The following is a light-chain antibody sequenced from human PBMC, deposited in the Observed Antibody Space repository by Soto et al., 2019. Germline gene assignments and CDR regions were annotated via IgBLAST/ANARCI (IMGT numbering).Light chain of an antibody. V-gene: IGKV3-11*01. CDR3: QERSNWHPGT. Sequence: DILLTQSPSTLSLSPGERATLSCRASQNVGGSLAWYQQKPGQAPRLLIYAASNSATGIPASFSGSGSGTDFTLTITDREHQDFAVYYCQERSNWHPGTFGQGTKVDIK. J-gene: IGKJ1*01. CDR2: AAS. CDR1: QNVGGS.